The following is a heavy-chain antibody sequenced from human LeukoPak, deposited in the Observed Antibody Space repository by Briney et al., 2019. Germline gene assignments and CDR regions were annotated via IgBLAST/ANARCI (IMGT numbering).Heavy chain of an antibody. CDR1: GYTFNSYD. J-gene: IGHJ4*02. D-gene: IGHD3-3*01. CDR3: ARVLRYDFWSAYYFDY. Sequence: ASVKVSCKASGYTFNSYDITWVRQAPGQGLEWMAWISTYNGNTNYAQKVQGRVTMTTDTSTSTAYMELRSLRSDDTAVYYCARVLRYDFWSAYYFDYWGQGTQVTVSS. V-gene: IGHV1-18*01. CDR2: ISTYNGNT.